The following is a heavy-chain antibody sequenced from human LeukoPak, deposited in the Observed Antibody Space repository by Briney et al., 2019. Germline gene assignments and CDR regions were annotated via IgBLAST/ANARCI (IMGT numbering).Heavy chain of an antibody. CDR2: IYHGGST. CDR1: GYTISSGYY. V-gene: IGHV4-38-2*02. CDR3: AGYHAYGVTTPPLGY. Sequence: SETLSLTCTVSGYTISSGYYWGWIRQPPGKGLEWIGSIYHGGSTYYNPSLKSRVTISVDTSKNQFSLKLSSVTAADTAVYYCAGYHAYGVTTPPLGYWGQGTLVTVSS. J-gene: IGHJ4*02. D-gene: IGHD4-17*01.